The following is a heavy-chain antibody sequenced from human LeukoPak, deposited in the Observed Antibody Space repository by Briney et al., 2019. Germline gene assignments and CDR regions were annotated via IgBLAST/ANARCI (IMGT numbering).Heavy chain of an antibody. V-gene: IGHV3-30*02. CDR1: GFTFSDYY. J-gene: IGHJ5*02. CDR3: AKDRGYSGYGDWFDP. CDR2: IRYDGSNK. D-gene: IGHD5-12*01. Sequence: LPGGSLRLSCAASGFTFSDYYMSWIRQAPGKGLEWVAFIRYDGSNKYYADSVKGRFTISRDNSKNTLYLQMNSLRAEDTAVYYCAKDRGYSGYGDWFDPWGQGTLVTVSS.